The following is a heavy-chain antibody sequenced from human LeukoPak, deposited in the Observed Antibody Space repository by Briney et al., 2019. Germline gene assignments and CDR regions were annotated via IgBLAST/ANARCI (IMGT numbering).Heavy chain of an antibody. Sequence: SETLSLTCAVYGGSFSGYYWSWIRQPPGKGLEWIGEINHSGSTNYNPSLKSRVTISVDTSKNQFSLKLSSVTAADTAVYYCARVRSTSGSYNWFDPWGQGTLVTVSS. D-gene: IGHD1-26*01. CDR3: ARVRSTSGSYNWFDP. CDR1: GGSFSGYY. CDR2: INHSGST. V-gene: IGHV4-34*01. J-gene: IGHJ5*02.